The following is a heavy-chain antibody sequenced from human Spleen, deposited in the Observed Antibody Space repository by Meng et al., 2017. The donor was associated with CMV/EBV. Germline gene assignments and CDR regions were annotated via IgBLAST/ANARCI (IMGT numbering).Heavy chain of an antibody. V-gene: IGHV4-59*02. Sequence: SETLSLTCTVSGASVSSFYWSWIRQTPGKGLEFIGYIYYSGSTYYNPPLGSRLTISVDTSKNQFSLTLNSVTAADTALYYCARLYIAAGGLDFWGQGMLVTVSS. CDR2: IYYSGST. CDR3: ARLYIAAGGLDF. J-gene: IGHJ4*02. CDR1: GASVSSFY. D-gene: IGHD6-13*01.